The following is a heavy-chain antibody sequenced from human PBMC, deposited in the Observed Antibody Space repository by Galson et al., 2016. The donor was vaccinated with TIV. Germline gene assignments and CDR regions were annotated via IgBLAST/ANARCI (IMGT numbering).Heavy chain of an antibody. CDR3: ARDQIGSYPD. CDR2: ATDKSNGYTT. Sequence: SLRLSCAASGFTFSDYFMDWVRQFPGKGLEWVGRATDKSNGYTTEYAASVRGRFTISRDDSKDSLYLRMNSLKTEDTAVYYCARDQIGSYPDWGQGTLVTVSS. V-gene: IGHV3-72*01. J-gene: IGHJ4*02. D-gene: IGHD1-26*01. CDR1: GFTFSDYF.